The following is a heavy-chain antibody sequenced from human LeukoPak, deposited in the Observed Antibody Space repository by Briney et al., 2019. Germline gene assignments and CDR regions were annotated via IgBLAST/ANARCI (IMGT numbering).Heavy chain of an antibody. Sequence: SETLSLTCSVSGGSISGYYWSWIRQSPGKGLEWIGYIFYTGTTHYNPSLKSRLAMSVDTSKNQFSLKLSSVTAADTAVYYCVRDVGTSDAFDIWGQGTMVIVSS. V-gene: IGHV4-59*12. CDR2: IFYTGTT. D-gene: IGHD1-1*01. CDR1: GGSISGYY. CDR3: VRDVGTSDAFDI. J-gene: IGHJ3*02.